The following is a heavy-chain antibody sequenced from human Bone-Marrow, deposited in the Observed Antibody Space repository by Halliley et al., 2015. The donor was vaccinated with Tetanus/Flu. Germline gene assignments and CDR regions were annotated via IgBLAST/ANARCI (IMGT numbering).Heavy chain of an antibody. D-gene: IGHD3-10*01. CDR3: ARAASGLYYPGYLDY. CDR1: GFTFSNYW. V-gene: IGHV3-7*03. Sequence: SLRLSCAASGFTFSNYWLSWVRQAPGKGLEWVANIKQDGSEKFYVDSVKGRFTISRDNAKNSLYPQVNSLRAEDTAVYYCARAASGLYYPGYLDYWGQGTLVTVSS. J-gene: IGHJ4*02. CDR2: IKQDGSEK.